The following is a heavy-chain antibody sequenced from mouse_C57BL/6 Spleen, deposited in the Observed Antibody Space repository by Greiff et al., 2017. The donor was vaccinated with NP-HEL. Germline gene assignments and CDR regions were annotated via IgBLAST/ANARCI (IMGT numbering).Heavy chain of an antibody. J-gene: IGHJ2*01. CDR1: GYTFTDYY. D-gene: IGHD2-1*01. V-gene: IGHV1-19*01. CDR3: ARRDGNLYYFDY. Sequence: DVKLVESGPVLVKPGASVKMSCKASGYTFTDYYMNWVKQSHGKSLEWIGVINPYNGGTSYNQKFKGKATLTVDKSSSTAYMELNSLTSEDSAVYYCARRDGNLYYFDYWGQGTTLTVSS. CDR2: INPYNGGT.